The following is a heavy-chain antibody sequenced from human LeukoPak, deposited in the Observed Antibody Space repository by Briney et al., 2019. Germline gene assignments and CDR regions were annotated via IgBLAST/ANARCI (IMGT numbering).Heavy chain of an antibody. J-gene: IGHJ4*02. Sequence: ASVKVSCKASGYSFTDYYIHWVRQAPGQGFEWMGWINPKSGATDYSQKFQGRVTLTRDTSIAAAYMELSNLRSDDTAVYLCVRAVPAAPLDYWGQGTLVTVSP. D-gene: IGHD2-15*01. V-gene: IGHV1-2*02. CDR2: INPKSGAT. CDR3: VRAVPAAPLDY. CDR1: GYSFTDYY.